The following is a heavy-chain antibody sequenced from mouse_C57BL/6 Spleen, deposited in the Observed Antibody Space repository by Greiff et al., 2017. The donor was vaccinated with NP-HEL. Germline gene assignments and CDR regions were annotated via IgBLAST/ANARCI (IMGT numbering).Heavy chain of an antibody. Sequence: VQLQQPGAELVKPGASVKLSCKASGYTFTSYWMHWVKQRPGQGLEWIGMIHPNSGSTNYNEKFTSKATLTVDKSSSTAYMQLSSLTSEDSAVYYCARPKTAQGKVPLDYWGQGTTLTVSS. D-gene: IGHD3-2*02. CDR2: IHPNSGST. CDR1: GYTFTSYW. J-gene: IGHJ2*01. CDR3: ARPKTAQGKVPLDY. V-gene: IGHV1-64*01.